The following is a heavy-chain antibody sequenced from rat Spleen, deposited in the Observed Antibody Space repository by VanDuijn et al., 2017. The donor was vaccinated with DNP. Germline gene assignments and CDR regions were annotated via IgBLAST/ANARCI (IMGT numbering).Heavy chain of an antibody. J-gene: IGHJ2*01. D-gene: IGHD4-1*01. CDR2: ISYSGST. CDR1: GSSITSNY. CDR3: ARWVRALDY. V-gene: IGHV3-1*01. Sequence: EVQLQESGPGLVKPSQSLSLTCSVTGSSITSNYWGWIRQFPGNKMEYIGHISYSGSTSHNPSLKSRISITRDTSKNQFFLQLNSVTTEDTATYYCARWVRALDYWGHGVMVTVSS.